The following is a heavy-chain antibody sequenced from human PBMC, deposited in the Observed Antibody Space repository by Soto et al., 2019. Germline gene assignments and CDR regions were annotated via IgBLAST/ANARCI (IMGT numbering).Heavy chain of an antibody. D-gene: IGHD5-12*01. CDR2: IRSKANSYAT. CDR3: TSIVATIKESYDYYGMDV. CDR1: GFTFSGSA. V-gene: IGHV3-73*02. Sequence: EVQLVESGGGLVQPGGSLKLSCAASGFTFSGSAMHWVRQASGKGLEWVGRIRSKANSYATAYAASVKGRFTISRDDSKNTAYLQMNSLKTEDTAVYYCTSIVATIKESYDYYGMDVWGQGTTVTVSS. J-gene: IGHJ6*02.